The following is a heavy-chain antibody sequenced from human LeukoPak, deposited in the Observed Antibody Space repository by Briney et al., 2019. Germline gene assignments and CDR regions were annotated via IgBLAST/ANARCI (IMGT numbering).Heavy chain of an antibody. CDR3: ARAAIVATILGNYFDY. J-gene: IGHJ4*02. D-gene: IGHD5-12*01. CDR1: GFTFSSYA. Sequence: GRSLRLSCAASGFTFSSYAMHWVRQAPGKGLEWVAVISYDGSNKYYADSVKGRFTISRDNSKNTLYLQMNSLRAEDTAVYYCARAAIVATILGNYFDYWGQGTLVTVSS. V-gene: IGHV3-30-3*01. CDR2: ISYDGSNK.